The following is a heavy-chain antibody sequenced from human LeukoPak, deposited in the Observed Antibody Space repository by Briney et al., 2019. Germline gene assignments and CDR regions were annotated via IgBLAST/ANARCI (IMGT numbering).Heavy chain of an antibody. CDR3: AKGPVARGHFNWFDP. CDR2: ITASSTTI. D-gene: IGHD5-12*01. V-gene: IGHV3-48*03. J-gene: IGHJ5*02. CDR1: GFSFSNYE. Sequence: HPGGSLRLSCAASGFSFSNYEMNWVRQAPGKGLEWISYITASSTTIYYADSVKGRFTISRDNAKNSLYLQMNGLRGEDTAVYYCAKGPVARGHFNWFDPWGQGTLVTVSS.